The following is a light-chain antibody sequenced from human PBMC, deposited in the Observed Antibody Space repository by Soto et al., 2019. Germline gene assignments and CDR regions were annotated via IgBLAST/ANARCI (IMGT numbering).Light chain of an antibody. CDR3: GAWDGGLSAFV. Sequence: QSVLTQPPSVSAAPGRTVTISCSGSSSNIGNSFVSWYQQLPGTAPRLLIYDNNERPSGIPDRFSGSKSGTSATLGITGLQTGDEADYYCGAWDGGLSAFVFGTGTKGTVL. J-gene: IGLJ1*01. V-gene: IGLV1-51*01. CDR2: DNN. CDR1: SSNIGNSF.